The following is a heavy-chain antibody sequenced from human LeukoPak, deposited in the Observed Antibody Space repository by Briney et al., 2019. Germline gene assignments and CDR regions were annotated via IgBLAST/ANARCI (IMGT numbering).Heavy chain of an antibody. CDR1: GYTFTSYA. Sequence: ASVKVSCKASGYTFTSYAMNWVRQAPGQGLEWMGWISAYNGNTNYAQKLQGRVTMTTDTSTSTAYMELRSLRSDDTAVYYCARDSSSWLGRQYYYYGMDVWGQGTTVTVSS. V-gene: IGHV1-18*01. CDR3: ARDSSSWLGRQYYYYGMDV. D-gene: IGHD6-13*01. J-gene: IGHJ6*02. CDR2: ISAYNGNT.